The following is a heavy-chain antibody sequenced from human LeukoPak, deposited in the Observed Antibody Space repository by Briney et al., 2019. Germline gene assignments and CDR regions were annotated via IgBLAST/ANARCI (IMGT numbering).Heavy chain of an antibody. V-gene: IGHV3-21*01. CDR3: AKDRYSGYDYGMGY. CDR1: GFTFSSYS. D-gene: IGHD5-12*01. CDR2: ISSSSSYI. Sequence: PGGSLRLSCAASGFTFSSYSMNWVRQAPGKGLEWVSSISSSSSYIYYADSVKGRFTISRDNAKNSLYLQMNSLRAEDTAMYYCAKDRYSGYDYGMGYWGQGTLVTVSS. J-gene: IGHJ4*02.